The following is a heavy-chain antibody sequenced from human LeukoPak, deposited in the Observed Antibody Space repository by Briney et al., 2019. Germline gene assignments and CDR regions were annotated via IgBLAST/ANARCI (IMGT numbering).Heavy chain of an antibody. J-gene: IGHJ3*02. CDR2: IYYSGST. Sequence: PSETLSRTCTVSGGSISSGDYYWSWIRQPPGKGLEWIGYIYYSGSTYYNPSLKSRVTISVDTSKNQFSLKLSSVTAADTAVYYCARDIGTDYYGSGSYDAFDIWGQGTMVTVSS. V-gene: IGHV4-30-4*08. D-gene: IGHD3-10*01. CDR1: GGSISSGDYY. CDR3: ARDIGTDYYGSGSYDAFDI.